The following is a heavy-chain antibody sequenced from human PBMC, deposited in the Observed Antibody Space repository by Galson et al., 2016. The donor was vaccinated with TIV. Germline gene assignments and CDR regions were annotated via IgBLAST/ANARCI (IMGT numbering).Heavy chain of an antibody. D-gene: IGHD3-3*01. CDR3: AGAGIFLSDMTDFLSGTSMDV. J-gene: IGHJ6*02. CDR1: GGSISSGRSF. Sequence: LSLPCTVSGGSISSGRSFWSCIRPPAGKGLEWIGLVDASGTTDYNASLKSRVTISVDTSENHFSLKLSSVTAADTAMYYCAGAGIFLSDMTDFLSGTSMDVWGQGTTVIVSS. CDR2: VDASGTT. V-gene: IGHV4-61*02.